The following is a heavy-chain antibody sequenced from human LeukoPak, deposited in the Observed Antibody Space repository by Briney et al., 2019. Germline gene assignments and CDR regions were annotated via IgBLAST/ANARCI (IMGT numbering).Heavy chain of an antibody. CDR2: IYYSGST. CDR3: ARGSLSSGWYYFQH. V-gene: IGHV4-59*01. CDR1: GGSISSYY. J-gene: IGHJ1*01. Sequence: SETLSLTCTVSGGSISSYYWSWIRQPPGKGLEWIGCIYYSGSTNYNPSLKSRVTISVDTSKNQFSLKLSSVTAADTAVYYCARGSLSSGWYYFQHWGQGTLVTVSS. D-gene: IGHD6-19*01.